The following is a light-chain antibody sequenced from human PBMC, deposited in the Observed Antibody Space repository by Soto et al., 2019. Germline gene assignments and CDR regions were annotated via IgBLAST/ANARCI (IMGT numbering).Light chain of an antibody. V-gene: IGKV3-11*01. CDR3: QQRNTWPLT. CDR1: QSVSSY. Sequence: EIVSTQSPATLSLSPGERATLSCRASQSVSSYLAWYRQKPGQAPRLLIYDASNRATGIPARFSGSGSGTDFTLTISSLEPEDFAVYYCQQRNTWPLTFGGGTKVEIK. CDR2: DAS. J-gene: IGKJ4*01.